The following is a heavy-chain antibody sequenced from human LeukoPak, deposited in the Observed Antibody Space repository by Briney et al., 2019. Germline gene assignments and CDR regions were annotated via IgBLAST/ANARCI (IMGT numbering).Heavy chain of an antibody. J-gene: IGHJ4*02. Sequence: PGGSLRLSCAASGFTFSDYAMCWIRQAPGKGLEWVSSISSSSSYIYYADSVKGRFTISRDNAKNSLYLQMNSLRAEDTAVYYCARDSRGYSYGYFDYWGQGTLVTVSS. D-gene: IGHD5-18*01. CDR1: GFTFSDYA. CDR2: ISSSSSYI. V-gene: IGHV3-21*01. CDR3: ARDSRGYSYGYFDY.